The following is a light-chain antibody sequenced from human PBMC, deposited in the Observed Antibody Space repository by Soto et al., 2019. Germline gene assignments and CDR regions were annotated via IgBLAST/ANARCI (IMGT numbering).Light chain of an antibody. Sequence: EIVLTQSPGTLSLSPGERATLSCRASQSVSSSYLAWYQQKPGQAPRLLIYGASSRATGIPDRFSGSGSGTDFTLYISGLEPEDFAVYSCQQYGSSPRTFGQGTKVEIK. CDR3: QQYGSSPRT. CDR1: QSVSSSY. J-gene: IGKJ1*01. V-gene: IGKV3-20*01. CDR2: GAS.